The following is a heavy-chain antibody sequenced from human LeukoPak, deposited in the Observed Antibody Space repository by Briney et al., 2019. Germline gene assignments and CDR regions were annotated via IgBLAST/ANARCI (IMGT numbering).Heavy chain of an antibody. CDR3: AKDGAPAAGEDYFDY. J-gene: IGHJ4*02. CDR1: GFTFSSYG. V-gene: IGHV3-23*01. D-gene: IGHD6-13*01. CDR2: ISGSGGST. Sequence: AGGSLRLSCAASGFTFSSYGMSWVRQAPGKGLEWVSAISGSGGSTYYADSVKGRFTISRDNSKNTLYLQMNSLRAEDTAVYYCAKDGAPAAGEDYFDYWGQGTLVTVSS.